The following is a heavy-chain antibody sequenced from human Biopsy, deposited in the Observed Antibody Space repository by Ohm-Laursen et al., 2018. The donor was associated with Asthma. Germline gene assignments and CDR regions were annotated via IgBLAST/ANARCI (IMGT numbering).Heavy chain of an antibody. D-gene: IGHD4-17*01. CDR1: GGYLTGHY. CDR3: ARTTYGDDGFDP. Sequence: TLSLTCTVYGGYLTGHYWSWIRQHPVKGLEWIGYIYYSGSTYYNPSLKSRVSISLDTSKNQFSLSLTSVTAADTAVYCCARTTYGDDGFDPWGQGTLVTVSS. V-gene: IGHV4-31*03. CDR2: IYYSGST. J-gene: IGHJ5*02.